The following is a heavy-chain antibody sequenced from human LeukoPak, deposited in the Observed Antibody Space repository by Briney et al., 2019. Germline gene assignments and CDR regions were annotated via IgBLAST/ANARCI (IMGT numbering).Heavy chain of an antibody. Sequence: GGSLRLPRSASGFTFRNFPMHWVRQAPSKGLEYVAAISANGDDTYYNDSVKGRFTISRDNYKNTLNLQLSSLKSDDTAVYYCVKEDRAYYDYWGQGTLVTVSS. J-gene: IGHJ4*02. CDR1: GFTFRNFP. V-gene: IGHV3-64D*06. CDR3: VKEDRAYYDY. CDR2: ISANGDDT.